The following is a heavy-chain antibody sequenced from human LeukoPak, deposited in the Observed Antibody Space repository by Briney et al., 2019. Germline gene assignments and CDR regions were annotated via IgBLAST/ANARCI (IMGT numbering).Heavy chain of an antibody. CDR2: ISGSGGST. CDR1: GFTFSSYA. D-gene: IGHD5-18*01. CDR3: AKRSKIGYSPYYFDY. V-gene: IGHV3-23*01. J-gene: IGHJ4*02. Sequence: GGSLRLSCAASGFTFSSYAMSWVRQAPGKGLEWVSAISGSGGSTYYADSVKGRFTISRDNSKNTLYLQMNSLRAEDTAVYYCAKRSKIGYSPYYFDYWGQGTLVTVSS.